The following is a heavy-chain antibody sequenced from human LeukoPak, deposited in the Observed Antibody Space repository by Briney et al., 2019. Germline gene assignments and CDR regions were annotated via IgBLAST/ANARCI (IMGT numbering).Heavy chain of an antibody. CDR3: ARGGPTGDEFRIQNWFDP. Sequence: LSLTCTVSGGSISSSSYYWGWVRQAPGKGLEWVSYISSSGSTIYYADSVKGRFTISRDNAKNSLYLQMNSLRAEDTAVYYCARGGPTGDEFRIQNWFDPWGQGTLVTVSS. V-gene: IGHV3-48*03. J-gene: IGHJ5*02. D-gene: IGHD4-17*01. CDR2: ISSSGSTI. CDR1: GGSISSSSYY.